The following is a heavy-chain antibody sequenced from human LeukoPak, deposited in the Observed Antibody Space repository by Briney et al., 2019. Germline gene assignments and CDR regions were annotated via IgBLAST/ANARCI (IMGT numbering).Heavy chain of an antibody. CDR3: ASSGWNNWFDP. Sequence: LETLSLTCTVSGGSISSYYWSWIRQPPGKGLEWIGYIYYSGSTNYNPSLKSRVTISVDTSKNQFSLKLSSVTAADTAVYYCASSGWNNWFDPWGQGTLVTVSS. V-gene: IGHV4-59*01. J-gene: IGHJ5*02. D-gene: IGHD6-19*01. CDR1: GGSISSYY. CDR2: IYYSGST.